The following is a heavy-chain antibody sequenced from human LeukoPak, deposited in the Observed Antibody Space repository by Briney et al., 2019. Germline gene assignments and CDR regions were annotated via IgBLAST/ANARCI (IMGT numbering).Heavy chain of an antibody. Sequence: GGSLKLSCAASGFTFSNHWMNWVRQTPGKGLVWISRTNGDGTKTAYVDSVKGRFTISRDNSKNTLYLQMNSLRAEDTAVYYCAREGQSTAFDYWGQGTLVTVSS. CDR2: TNGDGTKT. CDR3: AREGQSTAFDY. V-gene: IGHV3-74*03. D-gene: IGHD5-18*01. CDR1: GFTFSNHW. J-gene: IGHJ4*02.